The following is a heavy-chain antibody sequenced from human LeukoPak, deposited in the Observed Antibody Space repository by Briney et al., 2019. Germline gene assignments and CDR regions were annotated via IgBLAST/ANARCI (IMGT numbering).Heavy chain of an antibody. D-gene: IGHD3-9*01. J-gene: IGHJ4*02. V-gene: IGHV3-30*02. Sequence: PGGCLRLSSAASGFTFSSYGMHWVRQAPGKGLEWVAFIRYDGSNKYYADSVKGRFTISRDNSKNTLYLQMNSLRAEDTAVYYCAKSYDILTGPDYWGQGTLVTVSS. CDR3: AKSYDILTGPDY. CDR2: IRYDGSNK. CDR1: GFTFSSYG.